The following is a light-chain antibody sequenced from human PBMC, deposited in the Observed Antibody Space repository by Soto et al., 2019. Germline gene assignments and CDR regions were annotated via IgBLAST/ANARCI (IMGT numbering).Light chain of an antibody. J-gene: IGLJ1*01. CDR1: SSTIGSTYD. Sequence: QSVLTQPPSVSGAPGQRVTISCTGSSSTIGSTYDVQWYQQLPGTAPKLLIHGNTDRPSGVPDRFSGSKSGTSASLAITGLQADDEADYYCQSYDDSLSVHYVFGTGTKVTV. CDR2: GNT. V-gene: IGLV1-40*01. CDR3: QSYDDSLSVHYV.